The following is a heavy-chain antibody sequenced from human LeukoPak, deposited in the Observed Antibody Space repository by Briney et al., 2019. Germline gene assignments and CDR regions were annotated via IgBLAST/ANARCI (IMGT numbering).Heavy chain of an antibody. CDR3: ASLGLITMVRGSNAQNVDE. Sequence: ASVKVSCKASGYTFTGYYMHWVRQAPGQGLEWMGRINPNSGGTNYAQKFQGRVTRTRDTYISTAYMELSRLRSDDTAVYYCASLGLITMVRGSNAQNVDEWSQASLVTVSS. J-gene: IGHJ1*01. CDR1: GYTFTGYY. D-gene: IGHD3-10*01. V-gene: IGHV1-2*06. CDR2: INPNSGGT.